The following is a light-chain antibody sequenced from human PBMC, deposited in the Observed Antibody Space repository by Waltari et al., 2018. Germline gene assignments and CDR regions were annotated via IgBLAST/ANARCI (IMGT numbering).Light chain of an antibody. J-gene: IGKJ2*01. CDR1: QSLNNY. CDR2: DSS. Sequence: EIVLTQSPATLSLSPGERATLSCRASQSLNNYVAWYQKKPGQAPRLLIFDSSNRPPGIPARFSGSGSGTDFTLTISSLEPEDFAVYYCQQRSNWPSYAFGPGTKLEIK. V-gene: IGKV3-11*01. CDR3: QQRSNWPSYA.